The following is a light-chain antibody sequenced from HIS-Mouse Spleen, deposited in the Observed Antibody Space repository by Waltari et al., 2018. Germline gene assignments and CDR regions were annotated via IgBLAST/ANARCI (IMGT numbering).Light chain of an antibody. CDR2: DDS. Sequence: SYVLTQPPSVSVAPGQTARITCGGNNIGSKSVHWYQQKPGQAPVLVVYDDSDRPSGIPEPFSGSNSGNTATLTISRVEAGDEADYYCQVWDRSSDHNVFGSGTKVTVL. V-gene: IGLV3-21*02. J-gene: IGLJ6*01. CDR1: NIGSKS. CDR3: QVWDRSSDHNV.